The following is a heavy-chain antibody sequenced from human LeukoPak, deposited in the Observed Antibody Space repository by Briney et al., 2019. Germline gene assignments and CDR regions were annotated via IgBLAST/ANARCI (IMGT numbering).Heavy chain of an antibody. J-gene: IGHJ4*02. D-gene: IGHD2-2*01. CDR1: GFTFSSYA. CDR3: VKGRCSGSSCYGGDY. CDR2: ITSNGGST. V-gene: IGHV3-64D*06. Sequence: GGSLRLSCSASGFTFSSYAMNWVRQAPGKGLEYVSAITSNGGSTYYADSVKGRFTISRDNSKNPLYLQMSSLRAEDTAVYYCVKGRCSGSSCYGGDYWGQGTLVTVSS.